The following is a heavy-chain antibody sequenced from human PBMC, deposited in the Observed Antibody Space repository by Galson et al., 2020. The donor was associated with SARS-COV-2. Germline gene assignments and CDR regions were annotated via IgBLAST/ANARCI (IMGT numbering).Heavy chain of an antibody. Sequence: GGSLRLSCAASGFTFSSYWMHWVRQAPGKGLVWVSSINSDGSSTSYADSVKGRFTISRDNAKNTLYLQMNSLRAKDTAVYYCARVGYGDYPYYYYYYGMDVWGQGTTVTVSS. CDR3: ARVGYGDYPYYYYYYGMDV. D-gene: IGHD4-17*01. J-gene: IGHJ6*02. CDR2: INSDGSST. V-gene: IGHV3-74*01. CDR1: GFTFSSYW.